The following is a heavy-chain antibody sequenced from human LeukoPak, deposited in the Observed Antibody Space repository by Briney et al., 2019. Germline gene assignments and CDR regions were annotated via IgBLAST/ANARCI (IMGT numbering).Heavy chain of an antibody. CDR3: ARDQVGSGRRRGAFDI. D-gene: IGHD6-19*01. CDR2: IKQDGSEK. J-gene: IGHJ3*02. V-gene: IGHV3-7*01. Sequence: PGGSLRLSCAASGFTFSSYWMSWVRQAPGKGLEWVANIKQDGSEKYYVDSVKGRFTISRDNAKNSLYLQMNSLRAEDTAVYYCARDQVGSGRRRGAFDIWGQGTMVTVSS. CDR1: GFTFSSYW.